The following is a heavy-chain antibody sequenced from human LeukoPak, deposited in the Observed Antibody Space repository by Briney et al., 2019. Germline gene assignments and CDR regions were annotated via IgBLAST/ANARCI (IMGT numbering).Heavy chain of an antibody. CDR1: GFTFSSYS. CDR3: AREFKSGYGMWA. V-gene: IGHV3-21*01. CDR2: ITSSSDYI. Sequence: GGSLRLSCTASGFTFSSYSMNWVRQAPGKGLEWVSSITSSSDYIYYADSVKGRLTISRDNAENSLHLQMNSLRAEGTAVYYCAREFKSGYGMWAWGQGTLVTVSS. J-gene: IGHJ5*02. D-gene: IGHD5-18*01.